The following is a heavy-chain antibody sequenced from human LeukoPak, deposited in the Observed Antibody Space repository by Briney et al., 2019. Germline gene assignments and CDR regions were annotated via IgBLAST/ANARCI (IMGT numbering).Heavy chain of an antibody. J-gene: IGHJ4*02. CDR2: IYYSGST. D-gene: IGHD4-23*01. Sequence: SETLSLTCTVPGGSISSYFWSWIRQPPGKGLEWIGYIYYSGSTKYNPSLQSRATISVDTSKNQFSLKLSSVTAADTAVYYCARHEGGNLDFDYWGQGTLVTVSS. CDR3: ARHEGGNLDFDY. CDR1: GGSISSYF. V-gene: IGHV4-59*08.